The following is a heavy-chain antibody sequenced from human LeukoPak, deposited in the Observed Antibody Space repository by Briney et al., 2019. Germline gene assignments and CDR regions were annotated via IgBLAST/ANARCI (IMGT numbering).Heavy chain of an antibody. D-gene: IGHD6-19*01. Sequence: SETLSLTCTVSGGSISTYYWSWIRQPPGKGLEWIGYIYYSGSTNYNPSLKSRVTISVDTSKNQFSLKLTSVTAADTAVYYCARDMGRGSGWSTGFSWGQGTLVTVSS. J-gene: IGHJ5*02. V-gene: IGHV4-59*01. CDR3: ARDMGRGSGWSTGFS. CDR2: IYYSGST. CDR1: GGSISTYY.